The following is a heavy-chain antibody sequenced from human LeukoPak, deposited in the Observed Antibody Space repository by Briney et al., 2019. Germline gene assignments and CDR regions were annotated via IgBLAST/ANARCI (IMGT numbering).Heavy chain of an antibody. V-gene: IGHV3-21*04. J-gene: IGHJ4*02. CDR2: ISGSTGST. D-gene: IGHD4-17*01. CDR3: ARDLDYGDYVDY. CDR1: GFPFSSDA. Sequence: GGSLRLSCAGSGFPFSSDAMNWVRQAPGKGLEWVASISGSTGSTQYADSVKGRFTISRDNAKNSLYLQMNSLRAEDTAVYYCARDLDYGDYVDYWGQGTLVTVSS.